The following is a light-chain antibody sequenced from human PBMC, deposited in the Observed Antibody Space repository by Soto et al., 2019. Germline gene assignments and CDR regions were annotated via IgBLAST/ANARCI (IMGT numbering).Light chain of an antibody. CDR2: DVS. J-gene: IGLJ2*01. Sequence: QSALTQPASVSGSPGQSSTISCTGTSSDVGGYNYVSWYQQHPGKAPKLMIYDVSDRPSGVSSRFSGSKSGNTASLTSSGLQAEDEADYYCSSYTSRSTLVFGGGTKLTVL. V-gene: IGLV2-14*01. CDR3: SSYTSRSTLV. CDR1: SSDVGGYNY.